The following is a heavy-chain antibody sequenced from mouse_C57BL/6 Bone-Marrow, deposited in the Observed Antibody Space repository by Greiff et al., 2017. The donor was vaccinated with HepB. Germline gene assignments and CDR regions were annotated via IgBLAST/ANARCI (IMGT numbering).Heavy chain of an antibody. CDR3: ARPLLYAMDY. V-gene: IGHV1-81*01. D-gene: IGHD6-1*01. CDR1: GYTFTSYG. Sequence: QVQLKESGAELARPAASVKLSCKASGYTFTSYGISWVKQRTGQGLEWIGEIYPRSGNTYYNEKFKGKATLTADKSSSTAYMELRSLTSEDSAVYFCARPLLYAMDYWGQGTSVTVSS. CDR2: IYPRSGNT. J-gene: IGHJ4*01.